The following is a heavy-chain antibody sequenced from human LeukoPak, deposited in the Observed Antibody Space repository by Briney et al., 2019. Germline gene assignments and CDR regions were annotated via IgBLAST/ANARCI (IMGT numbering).Heavy chain of an antibody. Sequence: SETLSLTCTVSGGSISSYYWSWIRQPPGKGLEWIGYIYYSGSTNYNPSLKSRVTISADTSKNQFSLKLSSVTAADTAVYYCARDSDHCSGGSCYSGWFDPWGQGTLVTVSS. CDR1: GGSISSYY. J-gene: IGHJ5*02. CDR2: IYYSGST. D-gene: IGHD2-15*01. V-gene: IGHV4-59*01. CDR3: ARDSDHCSGGSCYSGWFDP.